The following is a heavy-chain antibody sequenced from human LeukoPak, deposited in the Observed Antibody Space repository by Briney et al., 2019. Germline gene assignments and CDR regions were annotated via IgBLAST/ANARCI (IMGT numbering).Heavy chain of an antibody. Sequence: GGSLRLSCAASGFTFSSYAMSWVRQAPGKGLEWVSSISSSSSYIYYADSVKGRLTISRDNAKNSLYLQMNSLRAEDTAVYYCARTPYSGYLQGAFDIWGQGTMVTVSS. J-gene: IGHJ3*02. D-gene: IGHD3-22*01. V-gene: IGHV3-21*01. CDR2: ISSSSSYI. CDR3: ARTPYSGYLQGAFDI. CDR1: GFTFSSYA.